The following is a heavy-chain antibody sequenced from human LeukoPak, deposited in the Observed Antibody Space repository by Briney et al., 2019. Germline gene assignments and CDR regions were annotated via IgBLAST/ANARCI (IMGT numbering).Heavy chain of an antibody. Sequence: GASVKVSCKASGGTFSSYAISWVRQAPGQGLEWMGRIIPILGIANYAQKFQGRVTITADKSTSTAYMELSSLRSEDTAVYYCARPVVRSAYCGGDCYWFDPWGQGTLVTVSS. J-gene: IGHJ5*02. CDR1: GGTFSSYA. D-gene: IGHD2-21*02. CDR3: ARPVVRSAYCGGDCYWFDP. CDR2: IIPILGIA. V-gene: IGHV1-69*04.